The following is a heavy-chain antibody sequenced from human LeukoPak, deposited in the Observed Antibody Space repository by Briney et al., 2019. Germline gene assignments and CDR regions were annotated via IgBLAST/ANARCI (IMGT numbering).Heavy chain of an antibody. V-gene: IGHV4-59*11. D-gene: IGHD7-27*01. CDR3: ARDFELGYMDV. CDR2: IYYSGST. CDR1: GYSISSHY. J-gene: IGHJ6*03. Sequence: SETLSLTCTVSGYSISSHYWSWIRQPPGKGLEWIGYIYYSGSTNYNPSLKSRVTISVDTSKNQFSLKLSSVTAADTAVYYCARDFELGYMDVWGKGTTVTVSS.